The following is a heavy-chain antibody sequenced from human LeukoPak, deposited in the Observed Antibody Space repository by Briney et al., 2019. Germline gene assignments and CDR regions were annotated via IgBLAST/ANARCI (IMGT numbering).Heavy chain of an antibody. CDR1: GGSFSGYY. CDR3: ARRAANDDAFDI. V-gene: IGHV4-34*01. Sequence: TSETLSLTCAVYGGSFSGYYWSWIRQPPGKGLEWIGEINHSGSTNYNPSLKSRVTISVDTSKNQFSLKLSSVTAADTAVYYCARRAANDDAFDIWGQGTMVTVSS. CDR2: INHSGST. J-gene: IGHJ3*02. D-gene: IGHD4/OR15-4a*01.